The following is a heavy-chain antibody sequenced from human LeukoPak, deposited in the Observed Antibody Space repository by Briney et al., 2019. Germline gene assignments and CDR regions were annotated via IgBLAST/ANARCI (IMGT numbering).Heavy chain of an antibody. V-gene: IGHV3-30*02. Sequence: GGSLGLSCAASGFTFSSYGMHWVRQAPGKGLEWVAFIRYDGSNKYYADSVKGRFTISRDNSKNTLYLQMNSLRAEDTAVYYCAKGVACSSTSCSAFDYWGQGTLVTVSS. D-gene: IGHD2-2*01. CDR1: GFTFSSYG. CDR2: IRYDGSNK. CDR3: AKGVACSSTSCSAFDY. J-gene: IGHJ4*02.